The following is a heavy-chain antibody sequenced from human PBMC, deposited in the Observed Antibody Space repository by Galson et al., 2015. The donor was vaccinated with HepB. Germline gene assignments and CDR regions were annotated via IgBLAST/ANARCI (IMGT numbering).Heavy chain of an antibody. D-gene: IGHD2-21*02. J-gene: IGHJ4*02. CDR1: GFTFSSYG. CDR2: ISYDGSNK. Sequence: SLRLSCAASGFTFSSYGMHWVRQAPGKGLEWVAVISYDGSNKYYADSVKGRFTISRDNSKNTLYLQMNSLRAEDTAVYYCAKDRKGYCGGDCYVLVWGQGTLVTVSS. CDR3: AKDRKGYCGGDCYVLV. V-gene: IGHV3-30*18.